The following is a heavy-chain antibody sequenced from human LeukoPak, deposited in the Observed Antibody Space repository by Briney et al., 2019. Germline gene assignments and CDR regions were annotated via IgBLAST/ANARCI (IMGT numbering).Heavy chain of an antibody. CDR3: ARDLAVAGPLYYYYYYMDV. D-gene: IGHD6-19*01. CDR1: RFTFDDYG. J-gene: IGHJ6*03. V-gene: IGHV3-20*04. Sequence: PGGSLRLSCAASRFTFDDYGMSWVRQAPGKGLEWVSGINWNGGSTGYADSVKGRFTISRDNAKNSLYLQMNSLRAEDTALYYCARDLAVAGPLYYYYYYMDVWGKGTTVTVSS. CDR2: INWNGGST.